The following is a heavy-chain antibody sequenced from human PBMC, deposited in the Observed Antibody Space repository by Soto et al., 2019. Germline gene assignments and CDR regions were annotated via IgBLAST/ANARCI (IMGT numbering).Heavy chain of an antibody. Sequence: EVQLLESGGGLVKAGGSLRLSCAASGFTFSRDGMSWVRQAPGKGPEWVPFITDNGGSTYYADSVKGRFTISRDNTKNTLFLQMNSLRAEDTAVYYCAKERATTTAFDYWGQGALVTVSS. CDR3: AKERATTTAFDY. V-gene: IGHV3-23*01. CDR2: ITDNGGST. D-gene: IGHD4-17*01. CDR1: GFTFSRDG. J-gene: IGHJ4*02.